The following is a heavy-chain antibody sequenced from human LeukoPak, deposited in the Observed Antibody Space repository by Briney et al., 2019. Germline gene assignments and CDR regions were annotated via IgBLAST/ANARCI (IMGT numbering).Heavy chain of an antibody. CDR2: VHHSGST. CDR1: GGSVISSNW. D-gene: IGHD3-10*01. Sequence: RTSETLSLTCAVSGGSVISSNWWSWVRQPPGKGLEWIGEVHHSGSTNYKSSLKSRVTISVDKSKNQFSLKLSAVTAADTAVYYCASRITMVRGVLTRFDYWGQGTLVTVSS. CDR3: ASRITMVRGVLTRFDY. J-gene: IGHJ4*02. V-gene: IGHV4-4*02.